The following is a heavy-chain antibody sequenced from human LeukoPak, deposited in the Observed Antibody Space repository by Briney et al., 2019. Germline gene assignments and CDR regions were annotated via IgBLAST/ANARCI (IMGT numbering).Heavy chain of an antibody. Sequence: GASVKVSCKASGGTFSSYAISWVRQAPGQGLEWMGGIIPIFGTANYAQKFQGRVTITTDESKSTAYMELSSLRSEATAVYYCARGYWGYSSSSYDYWGQGTLVTVSS. D-gene: IGHD6-13*01. CDR3: ARGYWGYSSSSYDY. CDR1: GGTFSSYA. J-gene: IGHJ4*02. V-gene: IGHV1-69*05. CDR2: IIPIFGTA.